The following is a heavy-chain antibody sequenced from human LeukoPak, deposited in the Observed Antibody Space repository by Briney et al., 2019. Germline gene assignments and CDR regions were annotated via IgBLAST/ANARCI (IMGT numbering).Heavy chain of an antibody. V-gene: IGHV4-4*07. CDR3: ARPSYPGIQLWFDY. J-gene: IGHJ4*02. D-gene: IGHD5-18*01. CDR1: GGSISSYY. CDR2: IYTSGST. Sequence: TSETLSLTCTVSGGSISSYYWSWIRQPAGKGLEWIGRIYTSGSTNYNPSLKSRVTMSVDTSKNQFSPKLSSVTAADTAVYYCARPSYPGIQLWFDYWGQGTLVTVSS.